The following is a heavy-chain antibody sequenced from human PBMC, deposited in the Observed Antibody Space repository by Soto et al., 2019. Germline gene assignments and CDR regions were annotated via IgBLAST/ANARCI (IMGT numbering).Heavy chain of an antibody. V-gene: IGHV4-34*01. D-gene: IGHD3-10*01. J-gene: IGHJ2*01. CDR2: INHTGST. Sequence: QVQLQQWGAGLLKPSETLSLFCSVYGTSFSNSYWSWIRQAPGKGLEWLGEINHTGSTNYNPSLKSRVTISVDASKKEFSLKLRSVTAADTAVYYCARVGQLFPDLDLWGRGTLVSVSS. CDR1: GTSFSNSY. CDR3: ARVGQLFPDLDL.